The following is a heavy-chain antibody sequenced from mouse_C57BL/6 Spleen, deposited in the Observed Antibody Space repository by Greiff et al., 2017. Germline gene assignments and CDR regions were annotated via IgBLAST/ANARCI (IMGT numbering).Heavy chain of an antibody. V-gene: IGHV1-26*01. CDR1: GYTFTDYY. CDR3: ARGDGYYLYWYFDV. CDR2: INPNNGGT. Sequence: EVKLQQSGPELVKPGASVKISCKASGYTFTDYYMHWVKQSHGKSLEWIGDINPNNGGTSYNQKFKGKATLTVDKSSSTAYMELRSLTSEDSAVYYCARGDGYYLYWYFDVWGTGTTVTVSS. J-gene: IGHJ1*03. D-gene: IGHD2-3*01.